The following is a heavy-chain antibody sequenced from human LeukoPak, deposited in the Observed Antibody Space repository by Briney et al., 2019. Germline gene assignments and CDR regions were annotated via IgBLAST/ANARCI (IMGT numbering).Heavy chain of an antibody. CDR2: IRHDGSIK. CDR3: AKLPHSIYEKYFQH. V-gene: IGHV3-30*02. CDR1: GFIFSTYG. J-gene: IGHJ1*01. Sequence: PGGSLRLSCAASGFIFSTYGMYWVRQAPGKGLEWVAFIRHDGSIKNYADSVKGRSTISRDNSKNTLYLQMNSLRAEDTAVYYCAKLPHSIYEKYFQHWGQGTLVTVSS. D-gene: IGHD5/OR15-5a*01.